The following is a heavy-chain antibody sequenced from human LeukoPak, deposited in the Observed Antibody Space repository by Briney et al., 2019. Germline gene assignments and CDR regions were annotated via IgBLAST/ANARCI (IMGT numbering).Heavy chain of an antibody. V-gene: IGHV3-23*01. Sequence: GGSLRLSCAASGFTFSSYAMSWVRQAPGKGLEWVSAISGSGGSTYYADSVKGRFTISRDNSKNTLYLQMNSLRAEDTAVYYCARGIYDFWSGYYTSHYYYGMDVWGQGTTVTVSS. D-gene: IGHD3-3*01. CDR2: ISGSGGST. J-gene: IGHJ6*02. CDR1: GFTFSSYA. CDR3: ARGIYDFWSGYYTSHYYYGMDV.